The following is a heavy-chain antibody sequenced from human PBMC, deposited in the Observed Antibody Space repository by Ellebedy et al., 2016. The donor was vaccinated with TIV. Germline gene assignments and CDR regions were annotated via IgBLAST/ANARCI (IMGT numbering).Heavy chain of an antibody. V-gene: IGHV3-48*04. CDR1: GFTFSTSS. Sequence: GESLKISXAASGFTFSTSSMNWVRQAPGKGLEWISYIMSSGSTIYYADSVKGRFTISRDNAKGSLYLQMNSLRAEDTAVYYCARGPSCSSATCYDYYHYFMDVWGTGTTVTVSS. J-gene: IGHJ6*03. D-gene: IGHD2-2*01. CDR3: ARGPSCSSATCYDYYHYFMDV. CDR2: IMSSGSTI.